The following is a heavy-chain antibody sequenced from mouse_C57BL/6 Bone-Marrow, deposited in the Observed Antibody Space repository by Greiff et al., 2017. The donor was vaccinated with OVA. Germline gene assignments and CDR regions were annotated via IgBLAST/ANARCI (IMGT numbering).Heavy chain of an antibody. CDR1: GYTFTDYE. V-gene: IGHV1-15*01. Sequence: VKLLESGAELVRPGASVTLSCKASGYTFTDYEMPWVKQTPVHGLEWIGAIDPETGGTAYNQKFKGKAILTADKSSSTAYMELRSLTSEDSAVYYCTRDDYDVDYWGQGTTLTVSS. CDR2: IDPETGGT. CDR3: TRDDYDVDY. D-gene: IGHD2-4*01. J-gene: IGHJ2*01.